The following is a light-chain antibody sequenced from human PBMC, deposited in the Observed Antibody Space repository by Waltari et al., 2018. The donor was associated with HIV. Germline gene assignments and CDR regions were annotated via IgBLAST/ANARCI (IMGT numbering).Light chain of an antibody. CDR2: GVY. CDR1: TSDIGIFDH. Sequence: QSALTQPASVSGSPGQSITISCAGTTSDIGIFDHVSWYQQHPGRAPQLMIFGVYSRPSGVSSRFSGSKSGNTASLTISGLQAEDEANYYCCSYTAIHTLIFGGGTKLTVL. J-gene: IGLJ2*01. CDR3: CSYTAIHTLI. V-gene: IGLV2-14*01.